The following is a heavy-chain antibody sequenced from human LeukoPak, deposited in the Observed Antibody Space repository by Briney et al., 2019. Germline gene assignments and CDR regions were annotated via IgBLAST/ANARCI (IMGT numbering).Heavy chain of an antibody. V-gene: IGHV1-69*05. CDR2: IIPIFGTA. Sequence: ASVKVSCKASGGTFSSYAISWVRQAPGQGLEWMGGIIPIFGTANYAQKFQGRVTITTDESTSTAYMELSSLRSEDTAVYYCARQVGGNSHFDYWGQGTLVTVSS. D-gene: IGHD4-23*01. CDR1: GGTFSSYA. CDR3: ARQVGGNSHFDY. J-gene: IGHJ4*02.